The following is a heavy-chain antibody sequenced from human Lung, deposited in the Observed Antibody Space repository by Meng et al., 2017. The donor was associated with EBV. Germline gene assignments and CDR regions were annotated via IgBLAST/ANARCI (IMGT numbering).Heavy chain of an antibody. Sequence: LAESGPGLVKPSGTLSLPCAVSGGSIRSSNWWSWVRQPPGKGLEWIGEIYHSGSTNYNPSLKSRVTISVDKSKNQFSLKLSSVTAADTAVYYCARGKLSGYRYFDYWGQGTLVTVSS. D-gene: IGHD3-3*01. V-gene: IGHV4-4*02. J-gene: IGHJ4*02. CDR3: ARGKLSGYRYFDY. CDR1: GGSIRSSNW. CDR2: IYHSGST.